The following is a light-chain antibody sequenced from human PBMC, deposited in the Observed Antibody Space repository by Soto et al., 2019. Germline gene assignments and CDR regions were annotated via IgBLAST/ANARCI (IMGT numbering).Light chain of an antibody. CDR3: T. J-gene: IGKJ2*01. CDR1: QSVSSSY. V-gene: IGKV3-20*01. Sequence: EIVLTQSPGTLSLSPGERATLSCRASQSVSSSYLAWYQQKPGQAPRLLIYGASSRATGIPDRFSGSRSGTDFTLTISRLEPEDFGSSPYTFGQGTKLEIK. CDR2: GAS.